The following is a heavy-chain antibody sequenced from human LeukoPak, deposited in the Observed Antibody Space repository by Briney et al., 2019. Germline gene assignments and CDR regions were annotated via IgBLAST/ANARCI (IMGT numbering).Heavy chain of an antibody. CDR3: ASLGYCSGGSCYSTPLFDY. V-gene: IGHV4-59*01. CDR2: IYYSGST. CDR1: GGSISSYY. J-gene: IGHJ4*02. D-gene: IGHD2-15*01. Sequence: PSETLSLTCTVSGGSISSYYWSWIRQPPGKGLEWIGYIYYSGSTNYNPSLKSRVTISVDTSKNQFSLKLSSVTAADTAVYYCASLGYCSGGSCYSTPLFDYWGQGTLVTVSS.